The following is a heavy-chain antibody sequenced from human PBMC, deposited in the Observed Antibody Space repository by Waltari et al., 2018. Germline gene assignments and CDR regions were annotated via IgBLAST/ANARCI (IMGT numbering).Heavy chain of an antibody. J-gene: IGHJ4*02. Sequence: QVQLQESGPGLVKPSGTLSLTCTVSGASISNNFFWSWVRQSPGKGLEWIGQVHQSGRSNYNPSLESRVIVSMDTSKNQFSLRVTSVTAADTAIYYCASDRGRGLYLDSWGQGTLVTVSP. CDR1: GASISNNFF. D-gene: IGHD2-15*01. V-gene: IGHV4-4*02. CDR3: ASDRGRGLYLDS. CDR2: VHQSGRS.